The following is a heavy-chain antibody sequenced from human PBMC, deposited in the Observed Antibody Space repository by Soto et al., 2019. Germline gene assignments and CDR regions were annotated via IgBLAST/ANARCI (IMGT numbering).Heavy chain of an antibody. CDR2: INHSGST. Sequence: SETLSLTCAVYGGSFSGYYWSWIRQPPGKGLEWIGEINHSGSTNYNPSLKSRVTISVDTSKNQFSLKLSSVTAADTAVYYCARGAGYSYGYTWRYYYYMDVWGKGTTVTVSS. J-gene: IGHJ6*03. V-gene: IGHV4-34*01. D-gene: IGHD5-18*01. CDR3: ARGAGYSYGYTWRYYYYMDV. CDR1: GGSFSGYY.